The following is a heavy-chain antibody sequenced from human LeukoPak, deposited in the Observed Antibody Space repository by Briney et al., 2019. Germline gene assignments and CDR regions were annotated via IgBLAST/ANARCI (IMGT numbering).Heavy chain of an antibody. CDR3: ARDRLGAGSFDI. CDR2: IHSSSSSI. V-gene: IGHV3-48*02. Sequence: PGRSLRLSCAASGFTFSTYIMNWVRRAPGKGLEWISYIHSSSSSIYYADSVKGRFTISRDNAKNSLYLQMNSLRDEDTAVYYCARDRLGAGSFDIWGQGTMVTVSS. J-gene: IGHJ3*02. D-gene: IGHD7-27*01. CDR1: GFTFSTYI.